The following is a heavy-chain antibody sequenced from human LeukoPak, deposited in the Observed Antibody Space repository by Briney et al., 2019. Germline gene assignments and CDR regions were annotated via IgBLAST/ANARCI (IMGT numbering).Heavy chain of an antibody. CDR1: GFTFSSYA. V-gene: IGHV3-23*01. CDR3: AKEGSIAVAGHFDY. Sequence: GGSLRLSCAVSGFTFSSYAMSWVRQAPGKGLEWVSVISDSGGNTHYADSVKGRFTISRDNSKNTLYLQMNSLRAEDTAVYYCAKEGSIAVAGHFDYWGQGTLVTVSS. CDR2: ISDSGGNT. D-gene: IGHD6-19*01. J-gene: IGHJ4*02.